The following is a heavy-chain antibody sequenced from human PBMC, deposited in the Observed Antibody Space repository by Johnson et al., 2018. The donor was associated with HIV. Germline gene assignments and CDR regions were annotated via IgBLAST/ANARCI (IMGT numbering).Heavy chain of an antibody. J-gene: IGHJ3*02. CDR2: ISYDGNNK. CDR1: GFTFSSYA. V-gene: IGHV3-30-3*01. Sequence: QVQLVESGGGLVQPGGSLRLSCVASGFTFSSYAMHWVRQAPGKGLEWGTVISYDGNNKYYADSVKGRFTISRDNSKNTLYLQMNSLRAEDTAVYYCARRGLANAFDIWGQGTMVTVSS. D-gene: IGHD3-10*01. CDR3: ARRGLANAFDI.